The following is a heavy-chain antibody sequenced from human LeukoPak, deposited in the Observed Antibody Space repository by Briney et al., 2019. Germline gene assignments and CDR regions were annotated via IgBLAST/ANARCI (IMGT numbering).Heavy chain of an antibody. V-gene: IGHV3-21*01. D-gene: IGHD2-2*01. CDR3: VRYFTQYRPDY. CDR1: GFTLASHS. Sequence: GGSLRLSCVVSGFTLASHSMSWVRHAPGKGPGWVSSNSTSNSYIYYADSVKGRSTISRDAAKSSLYLQMNSLRVEDTAMYYCVRYFTQYRPDYWGQGTLVTVSS. CDR2: NSTSNSYI. J-gene: IGHJ4*02.